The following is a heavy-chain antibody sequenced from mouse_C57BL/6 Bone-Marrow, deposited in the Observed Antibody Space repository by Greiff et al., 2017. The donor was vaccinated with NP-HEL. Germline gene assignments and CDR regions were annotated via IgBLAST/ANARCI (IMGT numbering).Heavy chain of an antibody. Sequence: EVQLVESGPGLVKPSQSLSLTCSVTGYSITSGYYWNWIRQFPGNKLEWMGYISYDGSNNYNPSLKNRISITRDTSKNQFFLKLNSVTTEDTATYYCARSTMVTTRYFDYWGQGTTLTVSS. J-gene: IGHJ2*01. V-gene: IGHV3-6*01. D-gene: IGHD2-2*01. CDR3: ARSTMVTTRYFDY. CDR1: GYSITSGYY. CDR2: ISYDGSN.